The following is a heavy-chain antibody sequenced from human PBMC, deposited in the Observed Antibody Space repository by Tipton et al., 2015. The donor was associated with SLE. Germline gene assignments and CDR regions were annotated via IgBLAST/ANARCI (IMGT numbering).Heavy chain of an antibody. D-gene: IGHD1-14*01. CDR2: IIPILGLA. CDR1: GGTFSSYA. CDR3: ERQGHRNVDDAFDI. Sequence: QSGAEVKKPGSSVKVSCKASGGTFSSYAISWVRQAPGQGLEWMGGIIPILGLANYAQKFQGRVTITTDESTSTAYMELRSLRSEDTAVYFCERQGHRNVDDAFDIWGQGTMVTVSS. J-gene: IGHJ3*02. V-gene: IGHV1-69*05.